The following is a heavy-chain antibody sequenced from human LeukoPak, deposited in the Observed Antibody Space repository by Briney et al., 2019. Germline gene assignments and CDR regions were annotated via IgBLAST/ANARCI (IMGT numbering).Heavy chain of an antibody. CDR3: ARDPQTYYYGSGSNAFDI. D-gene: IGHD3-10*01. V-gene: IGHV3-21*01. CDR1: GLTFRTYS. CDR2: ISSSSSYI. J-gene: IGHJ3*02. Sequence: PGGSLRLSCAASGLTFRTYSMNGVRRAPGKGREGVSSISSSSSYIYYADSVKGRFTISRDNAKNSLYLQMNSLRAEDTAVYYCARDPQTYYYGSGSNAFDIWGQGTMVTVSS.